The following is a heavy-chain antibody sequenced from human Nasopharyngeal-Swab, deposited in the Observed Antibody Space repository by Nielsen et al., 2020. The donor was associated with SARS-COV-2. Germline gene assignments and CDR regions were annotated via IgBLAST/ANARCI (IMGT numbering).Heavy chain of an antibody. CDR3: ARRPVAARGAFDI. CDR2: IYYSGST. V-gene: IGHV4-59*12. Sequence: ESLKISCTVSGGSISSYYWSWIRQPPGKGLEWIGYIYYSGSTNYNPSLKSRVTISVDTSKNQFSLKLSSVTAADTAVYYCARRPVAARGAFDIWGQGTMVTVSS. D-gene: IGHD6-6*01. J-gene: IGHJ3*02. CDR1: GGSISSYY.